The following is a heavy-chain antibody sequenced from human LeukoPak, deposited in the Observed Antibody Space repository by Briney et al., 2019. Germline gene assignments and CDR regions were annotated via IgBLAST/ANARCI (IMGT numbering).Heavy chain of an antibody. V-gene: IGHV3-30*04. CDR3: ARDGWYGGNSDGYYYYMDV. CDR1: GGTFSSYA. J-gene: IGHJ6*03. CDR2: TSYDGSNK. D-gene: IGHD4-23*01. Sequence: GGSLRLFCAASGGTFSSYAMHWVRQAPGKGLEWVAVTSYDGSNKYYADSAKGRFTISRDNSKNTLYLQMNSLRAEDTAVYYCARDGWYGGNSDGYYYYMDVWGKGTTVTVSS.